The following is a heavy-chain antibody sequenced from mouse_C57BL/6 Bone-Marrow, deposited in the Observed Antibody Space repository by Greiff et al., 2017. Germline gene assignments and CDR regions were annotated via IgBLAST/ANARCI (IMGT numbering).Heavy chain of an antibody. CDR2: IYPRSGNT. V-gene: IGHV1-81*01. D-gene: IGHD2-5*01. J-gene: IGHJ3*01. CDR1: GYTFTSYG. CDR3: ARKNYSNYVGFAY. Sequence: VKLQESGAELARPGASVKLSCKASGYTFTSYGISWVKQRTGQGLEWIGEIYPRSGNTYYNEKFKGKATLTADKSSSTAYMELRSLTSEDSAVYFCARKNYSNYVGFAYWGQGTLVTVSA.